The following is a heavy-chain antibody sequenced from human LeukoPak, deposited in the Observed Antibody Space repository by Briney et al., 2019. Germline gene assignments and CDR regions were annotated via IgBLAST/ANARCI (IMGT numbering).Heavy chain of an antibody. Sequence: SCKVSGYSLSELSVHWVRQAPGKGLEWVAFIRYDGSNKYYADSVKGRFTISRDNSKNTLYLQMNSLRAEDTAVYYCAKVLLWFGELLPDYWGQGTLVTVSS. J-gene: IGHJ4*02. CDR2: IRYDGSNK. D-gene: IGHD3-10*01. CDR3: AKVLLWFGELLPDY. CDR1: GYSLSELS. V-gene: IGHV3-30*02.